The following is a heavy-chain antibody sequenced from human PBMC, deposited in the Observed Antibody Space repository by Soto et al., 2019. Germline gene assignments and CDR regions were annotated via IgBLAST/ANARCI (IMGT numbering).Heavy chain of an antibody. CDR2: IYPGDSDT. CDR3: ARLQVKGYCSGGSCYLTPHSCWFDP. V-gene: IGHV5-51*01. CDR1: GYSFTSYW. D-gene: IGHD2-15*01. J-gene: IGHJ5*02. Sequence: GESLKISCKGSGYSFTSYWIGWVRQMPGKGLEWMGIIYPGDSDTRYSPSFQGQVTISADKSISTAYLQWSSLKASDTAMYYCARLQVKGYCSGGSCYLTPHSCWFDPWGQGTLVTVSS.